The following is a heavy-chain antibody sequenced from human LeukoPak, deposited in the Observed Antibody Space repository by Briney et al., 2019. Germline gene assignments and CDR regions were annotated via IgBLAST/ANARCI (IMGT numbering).Heavy chain of an antibody. CDR3: ARGRWAYYYDSSGYKY. Sequence: ASVKVSCKASGYTFTSYDINWVRQATGQGLEWRGWMNPNSGNTGYAKKFQGRVTMTRKTSISTAYMELGSLRSEDTAVYYCARGRWAYYYDSSGYKYWGQGTLVTVSS. CDR2: MNPNSGNT. J-gene: IGHJ4*02. D-gene: IGHD3-22*01. V-gene: IGHV1-8*01. CDR1: GYTFTSYD.